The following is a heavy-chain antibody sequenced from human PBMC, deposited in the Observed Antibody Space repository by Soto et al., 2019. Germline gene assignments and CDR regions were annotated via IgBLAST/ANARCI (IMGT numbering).Heavy chain of an antibody. CDR1: GYTFTSYG. J-gene: IGHJ6*02. CDR3: VKDRDSNSWPSRDV. Sequence: GASVKVSCKASGYTFTSYGISWVRQAPGQGLEWMGWISPKSGSIKYAQKFQGRVIMTTDTSTSTAYMEVRSLRSDDTAVYYCVKDRDSNSWPSRDVWGPGTTVTVSS. D-gene: IGHD3-22*01. V-gene: IGHV1-18*01. CDR2: ISPKSGSI.